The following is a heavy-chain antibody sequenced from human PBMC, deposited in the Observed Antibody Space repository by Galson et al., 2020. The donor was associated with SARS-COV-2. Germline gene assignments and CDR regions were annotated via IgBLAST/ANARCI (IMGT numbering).Heavy chain of an antibody. Sequence: GGSLRLSCAASGFTFSSYAMHWVRQAPGKGLEWVAVLSYDGSNKYYADSVKGRFTISRDNSKNTLYLQMNSLRAEDTAVYYCARAVARYFDWLLMDPNYYYYYYCGMDVWGQGTTVTVSS. V-gene: IGHV3-30*04. J-gene: IGHJ6*02. CDR3: ARAVARYFDWLLMDPNYYYYYYCGMDV. CDR2: LSYDGSNK. CDR1: GFTFSSYA. D-gene: IGHD3-9*01.